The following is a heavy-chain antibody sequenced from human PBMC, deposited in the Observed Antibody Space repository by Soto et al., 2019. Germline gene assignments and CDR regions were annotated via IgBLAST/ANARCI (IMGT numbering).Heavy chain of an antibody. V-gene: IGHV3-23*01. CDR2: ISGSGGST. CDR3: AKGVRGVVDAFDI. CDR1: GFTLSSYA. D-gene: IGHD3-10*01. J-gene: IGHJ3*02. Sequence: VGSLRLSCAASGFTLSSYAMSWVRQAPGKGLEWVSAISGSGGSTYYADSVKGRFTISRDNSKNTLYLQMNSLRAEDAAVYYCAKGVRGVVDAFDIWGQGTMVTVS.